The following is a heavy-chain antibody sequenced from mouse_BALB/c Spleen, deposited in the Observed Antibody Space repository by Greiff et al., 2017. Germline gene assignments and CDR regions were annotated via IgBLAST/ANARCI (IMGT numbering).Heavy chain of an antibody. Sequence: EVKLMESGGGLVKPGGSLKLSCAASGFTFSSYAMSWVRQSPEKRLEWVAEISSGGSYTYYPDTVTGRFTISRDNAKNTLYLEMSSLRSEDTAMYYCAREGSSYDAMDYWGQGTSVTVSS. CDR2: ISSGGSYT. D-gene: IGHD1-1*01. V-gene: IGHV5-9-4*01. J-gene: IGHJ4*01. CDR1: GFTFSSYA. CDR3: AREGSSYDAMDY.